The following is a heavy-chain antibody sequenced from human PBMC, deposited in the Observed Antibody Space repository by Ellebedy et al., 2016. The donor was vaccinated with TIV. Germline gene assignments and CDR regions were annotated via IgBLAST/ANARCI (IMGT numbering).Heavy chain of an antibody. CDR1: GGTFSSYA. CDR2: IIPIFGTA. Sequence: SVKVSXXASGGTFSSYAISWVRQAPGQGLEWMGGIIPIFGTANYARKFQGRVTITADESTSIAYMELSSLRSEDTAVYYCIREVGYWGQGTLVTVSS. CDR3: IREVGY. J-gene: IGHJ4*02. V-gene: IGHV1-69*13. D-gene: IGHD1-26*01.